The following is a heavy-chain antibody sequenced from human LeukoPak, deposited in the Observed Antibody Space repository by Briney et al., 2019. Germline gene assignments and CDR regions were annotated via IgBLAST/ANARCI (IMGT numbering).Heavy chain of an antibody. CDR1: GFTFNTYS. D-gene: IGHD5-18*01. Sequence: GGSLRLSCAASGFTFNTYSMNWARQAPGKGLEWVSSIDSSSGYMFYADSVKGRFTISRDNAKNSLYLQMNSLRAEDTAVYSCARAVEGAMVVNWYFDLWGRGTLVTVSS. CDR3: ARAVEGAMVVNWYFDL. V-gene: IGHV3-21*01. CDR2: IDSSSGYM. J-gene: IGHJ2*01.